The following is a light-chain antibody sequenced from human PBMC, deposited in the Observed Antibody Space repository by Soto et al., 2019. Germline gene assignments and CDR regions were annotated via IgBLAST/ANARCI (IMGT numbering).Light chain of an antibody. CDR3: QHYSAFSVT. CDR2: KAS. CDR1: QNIGDL. Sequence: DIQMTQSPSTLSASVGDRVAITCRASQNIGDLLAWYQLKPGEAPKLLIYKASYLETGVPSGFSGSGSGTEFTFTISSLQPGDLATYYCQHYSAFSVTFGQGTKVDIK. V-gene: IGKV1-5*03. J-gene: IGKJ1*01.